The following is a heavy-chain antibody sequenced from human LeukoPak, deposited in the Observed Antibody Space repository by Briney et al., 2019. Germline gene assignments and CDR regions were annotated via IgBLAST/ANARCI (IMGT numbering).Heavy chain of an antibody. CDR3: ARLRYQRDY. CDR1: GGSFSGYY. Sequence: SETLSLTCAVYGGSFSGYYWSWIRQPPGKGLEWIGEINHSGSTSYNPSLKSRVTISVDTSKNQFSLKLSSVTAADTSVYYCARLRYQRDYWGQGTLVTVS. D-gene: IGHD1-14*01. V-gene: IGHV4-34*01. CDR2: INHSGST. J-gene: IGHJ4*02.